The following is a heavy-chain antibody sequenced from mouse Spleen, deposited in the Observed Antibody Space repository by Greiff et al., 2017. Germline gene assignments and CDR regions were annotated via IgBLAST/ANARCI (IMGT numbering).Heavy chain of an antibody. CDR3: ARDYYSNYYFDY. CDR2: INPGSGGT. Sequence: QVQLKQSGAELVRPGTSVKVSCKASGYAFTNYLIEWVKQRPGQGLEWIGVINPGSGGTNYNEKFKGKATLTADKSSSTAYMQLSSLTSEDSAVYFCARDYYSNYYFDYWGQGTTLTVSS. V-gene: IGHV1-54*01. J-gene: IGHJ2*01. CDR1: GYAFTNYL. D-gene: IGHD2-5*01.